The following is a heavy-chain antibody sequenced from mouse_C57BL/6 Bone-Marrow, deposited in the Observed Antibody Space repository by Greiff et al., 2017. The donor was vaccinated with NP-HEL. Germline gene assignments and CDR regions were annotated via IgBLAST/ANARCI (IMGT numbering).Heavy chain of an antibody. CDR1: GYTFTDYN. V-gene: IGHV1-22*01. CDR2: INPNNGGT. Sequence: EVKLMESGPELVKPGASVKMSCKASGYTFTDYNMHWVKQSHGKSLEWIGYINPNNGGTSYNQKFKGKATLTVNKSSSTAYMELRSLTSEDSAVYYCARWRQLRLQAMDYWGQGTSVTVSS. J-gene: IGHJ4*01. D-gene: IGHD3-2*02. CDR3: ARWRQLRLQAMDY.